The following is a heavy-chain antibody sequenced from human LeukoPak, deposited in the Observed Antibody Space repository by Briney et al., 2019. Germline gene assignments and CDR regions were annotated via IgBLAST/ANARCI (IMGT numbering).Heavy chain of an antibody. V-gene: IGHV1-2*02. CDR3: VRPRDGYTGPFDY. CDR2: TNPSSGGT. D-gene: IGHD5-24*01. CDR1: GYTFTAYY. J-gene: IGHJ4*02. Sequence: ASVKVSCKASGYTFTAYYMHWVRQAPGQGLEWMGWTNPSSGGTKYVQKFQARVTMTRDTSIRTAYMELNSLRSDDTAVYYCVRPRDGYTGPFDYWGQGSLVTVSS.